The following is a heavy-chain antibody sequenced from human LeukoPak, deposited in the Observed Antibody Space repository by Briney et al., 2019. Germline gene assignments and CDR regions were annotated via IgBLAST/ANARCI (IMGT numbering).Heavy chain of an antibody. D-gene: IGHD4-17*01. J-gene: IGHJ4*02. CDR2: ISGTGNNK. Sequence: GGSLRLSCVTSGFTFSHYYMTWLRQAPGKGLEWVSYISGTGNNKYYADSVKGRFTISRDNAQNSLYLQMSSLRAEDTAMYYCAKDYDDYHWGQGTLVTVSS. CDR3: AKDYDDYH. V-gene: IGHV3-11*01. CDR1: GFTFSHYY.